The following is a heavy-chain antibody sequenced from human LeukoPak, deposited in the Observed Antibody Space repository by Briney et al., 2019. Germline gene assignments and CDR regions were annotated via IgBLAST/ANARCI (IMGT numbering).Heavy chain of an antibody. J-gene: IGHJ4*02. CDR1: GGSFSDHY. CDR3: ARKASHFSYGLRAINY. CDR2: INHSGTT. V-gene: IGHV4-34*01. D-gene: IGHD5-18*01. Sequence: SETLSLTCAVYGGSFSDHYWNWIRQPPGKGLEWIGEINHSGTTNYNASLKSRVTISVDTSKNHLSLKLNSMPAADTAVYYCARKASHFSYGLRAINYSGQGNLVTVSS.